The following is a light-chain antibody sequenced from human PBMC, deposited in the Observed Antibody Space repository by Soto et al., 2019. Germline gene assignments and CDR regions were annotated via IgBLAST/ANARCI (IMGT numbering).Light chain of an antibody. Sequence: EIVLTQSPATLSVSPGERATLSCRASHSAASAVAWYQQKPGQAPRLLIYDASTRATGIPARFSGSGSATEFTLTISSLQSEDFAAYSCQQYRDWPLTFGGGTKVDLK. CDR1: HSAASA. J-gene: IGKJ4*01. CDR2: DAS. V-gene: IGKV3-15*01. CDR3: QQYRDWPLT.